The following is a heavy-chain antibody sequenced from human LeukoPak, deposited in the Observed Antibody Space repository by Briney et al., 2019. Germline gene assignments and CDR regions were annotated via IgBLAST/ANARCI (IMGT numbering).Heavy chain of an antibody. V-gene: IGHV4-61*05. CDR1: GGSISSSSYY. CDR3: ARGRSAAAQTDNWFDP. CDR2: IYYSGST. D-gene: IGHD2-2*01. J-gene: IGHJ5*02. Sequence: SETLSLTCTVSGGSISSSSYYWGWIRQPPGKGLEWIGYIYYSGSTNYNPSLKSRVTISVDTSKNQFSLKLSSVTAADTAVYYCARGRSAAAQTDNWFDPWGQGTLVTVSS.